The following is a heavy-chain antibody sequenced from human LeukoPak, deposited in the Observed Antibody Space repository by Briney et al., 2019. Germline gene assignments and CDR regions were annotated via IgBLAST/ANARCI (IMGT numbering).Heavy chain of an antibody. D-gene: IGHD2-8*01. Sequence: GGSLRLSCAASGFTFSGYAMSWVRQAPGKGLEWVSAISGSGGSTYYADSVKGRFTISRDNSKNTLYLQMNSLRAEDTAVYYCAKEMDASYLIVLMVYAIDYWGQGTLVTVSS. CDR3: AKEMDASYLIVLMVYAIDY. CDR2: ISGSGGST. CDR1: GFTFSGYA. J-gene: IGHJ4*02. V-gene: IGHV3-23*01.